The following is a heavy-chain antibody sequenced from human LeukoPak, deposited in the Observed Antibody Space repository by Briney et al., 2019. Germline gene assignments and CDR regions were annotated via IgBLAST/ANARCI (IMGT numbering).Heavy chain of an antibody. CDR3: ASSSVGATRYFDY. J-gene: IGHJ4*02. V-gene: IGHV3-48*03. D-gene: IGHD1-26*01. Sequence: GGSLRLSCAASGFTFSSYEMNWVRQAPGKGLEWVSYISSSGSTIYYADSVKGRFTISRDNAKNSLYLQMNSLRAEDTAVYYCASSSVGATRYFDYWGQGTLVTVSS. CDR1: GFTFSSYE. CDR2: ISSSGSTI.